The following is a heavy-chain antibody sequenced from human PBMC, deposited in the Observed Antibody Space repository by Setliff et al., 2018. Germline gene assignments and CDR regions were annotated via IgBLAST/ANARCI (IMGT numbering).Heavy chain of an antibody. CDR2: IYTSWST. V-gene: IGHV4-61*09. J-gene: IGHJ6*03. D-gene: IGHD3-9*01. CDR3: ARHTAVHISPSGLGYYYIDV. Sequence: SETLSLTCTVSDDSISSRHYYWSWIRQPAGKGLEWLGQIYTSWSTNYNPSLKSRVTLSVDTSKKQFSLTLKSVTAADTAIYYCARHTAVHISPSGLGYYYIDVWAKGTSVTVSS. CDR1: DDSISSRHYY.